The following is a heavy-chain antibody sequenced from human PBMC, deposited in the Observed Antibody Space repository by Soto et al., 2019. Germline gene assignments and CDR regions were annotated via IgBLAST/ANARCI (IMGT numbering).Heavy chain of an antibody. J-gene: IGHJ4*02. CDR3: ARDHGSGSYYPYLLFDY. Sequence: PGGSLRLSCAASGLTFSSYGMHWVRQAPGKGLEWVAVIWYDGSNKYYADSVKGRFTISRDNSKNTLYLQMNSLRAEDTAVYYCARDHGSGSYYPYLLFDYWGQGTLVTVSS. CDR1: GLTFSSYG. CDR2: IWYDGSNK. D-gene: IGHD3-10*01. V-gene: IGHV3-33*08.